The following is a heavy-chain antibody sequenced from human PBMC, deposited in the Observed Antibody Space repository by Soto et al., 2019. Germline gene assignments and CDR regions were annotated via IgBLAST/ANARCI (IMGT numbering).Heavy chain of an antibody. Sequence: QVQLVQSGAEVKKPGSSVKVSCKASGGTFSSYAISWVRQAPGQGLEWMGGIIPIFGAANYAQKFQGRVTNRADESTSPAYTVLSSLRSEDTAVYYCARTSFQDIVVVVDYPSSWFDPWGKGTLVTVFS. CDR2: IIPIFGAA. CDR1: GGTFSSYA. CDR3: ARTSFQDIVVVVDYPSSWFDP. J-gene: IGHJ5*02. D-gene: IGHD2-15*01. V-gene: IGHV1-69*01.